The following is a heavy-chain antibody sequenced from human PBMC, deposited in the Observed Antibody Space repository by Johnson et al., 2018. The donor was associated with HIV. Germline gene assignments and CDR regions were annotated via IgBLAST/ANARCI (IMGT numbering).Heavy chain of an antibody. CDR2: ISYDGSNK. Sequence: QVQLMESGGGVVQPGRSLRLSCAASGFTFSSYAMHWVRQAPGKGLEWVAVISYDGSNKYYADSVKGRFTISRDNSKNTLYLQMNSLRAEDTAVYYCAKEVPDKFDVWGQGTMVTVSS. CDR3: AKEVPDKFDV. V-gene: IGHV3-30*04. CDR1: GFTFSSYA. J-gene: IGHJ3*01.